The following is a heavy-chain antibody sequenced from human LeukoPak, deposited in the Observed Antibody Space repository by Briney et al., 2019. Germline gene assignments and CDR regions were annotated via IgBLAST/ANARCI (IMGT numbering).Heavy chain of an antibody. Sequence: GGSLRLSCAASGFTFSNYWMTWVRQAPGKGLEWVANINRDGSERYYVGSVKGRFTISRDDAKSSLYLQMNSLRAEDTAVYYCARRNAMDVWGQGTTVIVFS. CDR2: INRDGSER. CDR3: ARRNAMDV. CDR1: GFTFSNYW. J-gene: IGHJ6*02. V-gene: IGHV3-7*03.